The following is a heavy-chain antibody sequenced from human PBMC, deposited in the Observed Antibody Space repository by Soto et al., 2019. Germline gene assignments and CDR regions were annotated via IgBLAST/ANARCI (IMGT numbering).Heavy chain of an antibody. CDR1: GTPFTTNV. D-gene: IGHD6-13*01. V-gene: IGHV1-18*01. CDR2: ISAYNGNT. Sequence: QVQLCRLGVGGKNPGASGKVSCKASGTPFTTNVISWVRQALGQGLEWMGWISAYNGNTNYAQKLQGRVTMTTDTSTSTAYMELRSLRSDDTAVYYCARVGGQQLVPFDYWGQGTLVTVSS. J-gene: IGHJ4*02. CDR3: ARVGGQQLVPFDY.